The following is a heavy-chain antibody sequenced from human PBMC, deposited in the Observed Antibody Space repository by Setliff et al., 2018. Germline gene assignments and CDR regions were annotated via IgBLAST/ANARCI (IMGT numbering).Heavy chain of an antibody. J-gene: IGHJ6*03. D-gene: IGHD3-16*02. Sequence: SETLSLSCAASGFTFSNAWMSWVRQAPGKGLEWIGSIYYSGSTYYNPSLKSRVTISVDTSKNQFSLQLSSVTAADTAVYYCARLHYDYVWGSYRTSDYYYYYYMDVWGKGTTVTVSS. CDR1: GFTFSNAW. CDR2: IYYSGST. V-gene: IGHV4-39*01. CDR3: ARLHYDYVWGSYRTSDYYYYYYMDV.